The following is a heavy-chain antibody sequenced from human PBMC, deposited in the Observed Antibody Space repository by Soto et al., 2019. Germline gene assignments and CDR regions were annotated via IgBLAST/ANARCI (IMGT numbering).Heavy chain of an antibody. Sequence: QVQLVQSGAEVKKPGASVRVSCKASGYTFPSYDINWVRQATGQGLGWMGWMNPNSGNTGYAQKFQGRVTMTRNTSISTAQMELSSLRSEDRDVYYCAREGTIRGDDDWGQGTLVTVSS. CDR3: AREGTIRGDDD. CDR1: GYTFPSYD. CDR2: MNPNSGNT. V-gene: IGHV1-8*01. D-gene: IGHD2-2*02. J-gene: IGHJ4*02.